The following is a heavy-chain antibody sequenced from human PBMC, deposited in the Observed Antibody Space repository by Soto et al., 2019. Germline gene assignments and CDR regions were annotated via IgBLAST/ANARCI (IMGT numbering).Heavy chain of an antibody. D-gene: IGHD3-22*01. V-gene: IGHV3-30*18. J-gene: IGHJ4*02. Sequence: QVQLVESGGGVVQPGTSLRLSCAASGSTFSNYGMHWVRQAPGKGLEWVAVISYDGSNKYYADSVKGRFTISRDNSKNTLYLQMNSLRAEDTAVYYCAKVDSSGYFPFDYWGQGTLVTVSS. CDR1: GSTFSNYG. CDR3: AKVDSSGYFPFDY. CDR2: ISYDGSNK.